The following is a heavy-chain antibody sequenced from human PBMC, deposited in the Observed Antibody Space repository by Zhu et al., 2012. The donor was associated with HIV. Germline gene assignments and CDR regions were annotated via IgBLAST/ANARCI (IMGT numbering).Heavy chain of an antibody. CDR3: ARGXQSCPPTSSGRDV. Sequence: QVQLQESGPGLVKPSETLSLDCSVSGGSMSGFYWTWVRQPAGKGLEWMGRLHSSGTVDYSPSLRSRITMSLDTSKRQFSLRLTSVAAADTATYYCARGXQSCPPTSSGRDV. J-gene: IGHJ6*01. D-gene: IGHD3-10*01. V-gene: IGHV4-4*07. CDR2: LHSSGTV. CDR1: GGSMSGFY.